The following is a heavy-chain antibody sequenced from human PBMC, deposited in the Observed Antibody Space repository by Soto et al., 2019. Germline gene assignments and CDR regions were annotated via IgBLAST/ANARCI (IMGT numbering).Heavy chain of an antibody. D-gene: IGHD2-15*01. CDR1: GYTFTSYG. J-gene: IGHJ6*02. Sequence: ASVKVSCKASGYTFTSYGISWVRQASGQGLEWMGWISAYNGNTNYAQKLQGRVTMTTDTSTSTAYMELRSLRSDDTAVYYCARLAAAPNPYYYYGMDVWGQGTTVTVSS. CDR2: ISAYNGNT. CDR3: ARLAAAPNPYYYYGMDV. V-gene: IGHV1-18*01.